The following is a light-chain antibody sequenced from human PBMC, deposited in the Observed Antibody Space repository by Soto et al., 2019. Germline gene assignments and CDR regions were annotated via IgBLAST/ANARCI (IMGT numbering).Light chain of an antibody. V-gene: IGLV3-1*01. Sequence: SYELTQPPSVSVSPGQTASITCSGGKLGDKYACWYQQKPGQSPVLVIYQDSKRPSGIPERFSGSNSGNTATLTISGTQAMDEADYYCQAWDSSTASFGGGTQLTV. CDR1: KLGDKY. CDR2: QDS. J-gene: IGLJ3*02. CDR3: QAWDSSTAS.